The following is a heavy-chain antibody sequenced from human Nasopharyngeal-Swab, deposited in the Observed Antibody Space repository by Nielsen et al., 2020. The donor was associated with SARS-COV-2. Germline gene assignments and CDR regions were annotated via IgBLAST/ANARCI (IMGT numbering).Heavy chain of an antibody. J-gene: IGHJ4*02. CDR3: TSNTYYDFWSGDGFDY. D-gene: IGHD3-3*01. Sequence: WIRQPPGKGLEWVCRIKSKAYGGTTEYAASVKGRFTISRDDSKSIAYLQMNSLKTEDTAVYYCTSNTYYDFWSGDGFDYWGQGTLVTVSS. V-gene: IGHV3-49*02. CDR2: IKSKAYGGTT.